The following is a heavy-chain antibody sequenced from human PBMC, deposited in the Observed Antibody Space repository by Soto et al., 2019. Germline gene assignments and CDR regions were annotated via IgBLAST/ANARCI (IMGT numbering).Heavy chain of an antibody. CDR2: IYHSGST. D-gene: IGHD5-12*01. V-gene: IGHV4-30-2*01. Sequence: QLQLQESGSGLVKPSQTLSLTCAVSGGSISSGGYSWSWIRQPPGKGLEWIGYIYHSGSTYYNPSLKSPVTISGDRSKNQFSPKLSSVTAADTAVYYCAAGGGLPRYYWGQGTLVTVSS. J-gene: IGHJ4*02. CDR3: AAGGGLPRYY. CDR1: GGSISSGGYS.